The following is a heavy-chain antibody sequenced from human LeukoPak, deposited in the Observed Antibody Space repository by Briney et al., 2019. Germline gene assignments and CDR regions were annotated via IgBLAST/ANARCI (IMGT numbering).Heavy chain of an antibody. CDR3: ARGSTRKFYDSSAGFDF. CDR2: IYYCGRT. Sequence: SDTLSLTCTVSGDSISPFCWTWIRQPPGKGLEWLGNIYYCGRTSYNPSLKSRVTISLDTSTNQFSLRLTSATAADTAVYYCARGSTRKFYDSSAGFDFWGQGTLLTVSS. CDR1: GDSISPFC. D-gene: IGHD3-22*01. V-gene: IGHV4-59*07. J-gene: IGHJ4*02.